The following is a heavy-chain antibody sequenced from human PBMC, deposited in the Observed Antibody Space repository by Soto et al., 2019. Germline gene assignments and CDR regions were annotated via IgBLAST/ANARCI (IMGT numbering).Heavy chain of an antibody. CDR1: GYTFTSYY. CDR2: INPSGGST. V-gene: IGHV1-46*01. Sequence: ASVKVSCKASGYTFTSYYMHWVRQAPGQGLEWMGIINPSGGSTSYAQKFQGRVTMTRDTSTSTAYMELRSLRSDDTAVYYCAREYDFWSGPPRWFDPWGQGTLVTVSS. CDR3: AREYDFWSGPPRWFDP. D-gene: IGHD3-3*01. J-gene: IGHJ5*02.